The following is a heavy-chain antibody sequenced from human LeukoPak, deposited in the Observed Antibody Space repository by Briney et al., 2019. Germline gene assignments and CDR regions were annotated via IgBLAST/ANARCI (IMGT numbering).Heavy chain of an antibody. D-gene: IGHD6-19*01. V-gene: IGHV1-2*02. J-gene: IGHJ4*02. CDR2: INPKTGGT. CDR3: ARLSSFFDY. Sequence: GASVKLSCKASGYTFTDYHIHWVRRAPGEGLEWMADINPKTGGTNYAQKFQGRVTMTRDTSISTAYMELSRLRSDDTAVYYCARLSSFFDYWGQGTLVTVSS. CDR1: GYTFTDYH.